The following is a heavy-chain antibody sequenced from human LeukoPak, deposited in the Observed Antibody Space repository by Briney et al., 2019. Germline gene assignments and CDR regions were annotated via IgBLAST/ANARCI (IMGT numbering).Heavy chain of an antibody. J-gene: IGHJ5*02. CDR2: IYSGGST. CDR1: GFTVSSNY. D-gene: IGHD1-26*01. Sequence: GGSLRLSCAASGFTVSSNYMSWVRQAPGKGLEWVSVIYSGGSTYYADSVKGRFTISRDNSKNTLYLQVNSLRAEDTAVYYCAKWDEDSSFDPWGQGTLVTVSS. CDR3: AKWDEDSSFDP. V-gene: IGHV3-53*01.